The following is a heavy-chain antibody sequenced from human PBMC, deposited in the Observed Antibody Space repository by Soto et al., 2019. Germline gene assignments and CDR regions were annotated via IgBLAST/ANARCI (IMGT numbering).Heavy chain of an antibody. J-gene: IGHJ5*02. Sequence: GGSLRLSCAASGFTFSSYAMSWVRQAPGKGLEWVSAISGSGGSTDYSDSVKGRFPISRDNSKNTLYLQMNSLRAEDTAVYYCAKVAVFMVRGVINPWGQGTLVTVSS. CDR1: GFTFSSYA. V-gene: IGHV3-23*01. CDR3: AKVAVFMVRGVINP. D-gene: IGHD3-10*01. CDR2: ISGSGGST.